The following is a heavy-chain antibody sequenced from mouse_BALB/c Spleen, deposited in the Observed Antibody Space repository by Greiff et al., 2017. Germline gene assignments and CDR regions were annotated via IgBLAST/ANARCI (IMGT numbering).Heavy chain of an antibody. V-gene: IGHV5-9-4*01. J-gene: IGHJ4*01. D-gene: IGHD6-1*01. CDR1: GFTFSSYA. Sequence: EGKLMESGGGLVKPGGSLKLSCAASGFTFSSYAMSWVRQSPEKRLEWVAEISSGGSYTYYPDTVTGRFTISRDNAKNTLYLEMSSLRSEDTAMYYCARDTARGAMDFWGQGTSVTVSS. CDR2: ISSGGSYT. CDR3: ARDTARGAMDF.